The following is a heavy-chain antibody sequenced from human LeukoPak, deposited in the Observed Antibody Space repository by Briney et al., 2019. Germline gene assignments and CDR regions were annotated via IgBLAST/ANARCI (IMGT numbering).Heavy chain of an antibody. D-gene: IGHD4-11*01. CDR2: INPNSGGT. CDR1: GYTFTGYY. CDR3: ARQRYSNGEDDY. J-gene: IGHJ4*02. Sequence: ASVKVSCKASGYTFTGYYMHWVRQAPGQGLEWMGRINPNSGGTNYAQKFQGRVTMTRDTSISTAYMELSRLRSDDTAVYYCARQRYSNGEDDYWGQGTLVTVSS. V-gene: IGHV1-2*06.